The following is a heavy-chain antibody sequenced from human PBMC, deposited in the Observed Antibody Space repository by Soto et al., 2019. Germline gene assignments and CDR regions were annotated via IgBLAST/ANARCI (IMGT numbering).Heavy chain of an antibody. D-gene: IGHD3-10*01. CDR3: ARAIGWFGELLGGYYFDY. V-gene: IGHV4-59*12. Sequence: SETLSLTCTVSGGSISSYYWSWIRQPPGKGLEWIGYIYYSGSTNYNPSLKSRVTISVDTSKNQFSLKLGSVTAADTAVYYCARAIGWFGELLGGYYFDYWGQGTLVTVSS. CDR1: GGSISSYY. CDR2: IYYSGST. J-gene: IGHJ4*02.